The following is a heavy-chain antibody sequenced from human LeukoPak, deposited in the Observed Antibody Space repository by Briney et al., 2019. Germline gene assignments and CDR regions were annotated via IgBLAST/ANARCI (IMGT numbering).Heavy chain of an antibody. J-gene: IGHJ6*02. V-gene: IGHV3-30-3*01. D-gene: IGHD3-22*01. Sequence: PGRSLRLSCAASGFIFSNYALHWVRQAPGKGLEWVAFISYDGNNKYYADSVKGRFTISRDNAKNSLYLQMNSLRAEDTAVYYCAREASGITMIVVVGKGMDVWGQGTTVTVSS. CDR1: GFIFSNYA. CDR3: AREASGITMIVVVGKGMDV. CDR2: ISYDGNNK.